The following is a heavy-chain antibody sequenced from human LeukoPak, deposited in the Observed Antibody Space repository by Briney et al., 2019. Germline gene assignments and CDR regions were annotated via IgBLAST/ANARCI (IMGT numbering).Heavy chain of an antibody. Sequence: SETLSLTCTVSGGSISSYYWSWIRQPAGKGLEWIGRIYTSGSTNYNPSLKSRVTMSVDTSKNQFSLKLSSVTAADTAVYYCARGRPIVVVPADLVTNAFDIWGQGTMVTVSS. D-gene: IGHD2-2*01. J-gene: IGHJ3*02. V-gene: IGHV4-4*07. CDR3: ARGRPIVVVPADLVTNAFDI. CDR1: GGSISSYY. CDR2: IYTSGST.